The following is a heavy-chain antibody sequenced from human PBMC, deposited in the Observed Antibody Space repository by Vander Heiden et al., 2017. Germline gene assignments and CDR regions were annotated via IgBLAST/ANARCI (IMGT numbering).Heavy chain of an antibody. V-gene: IGHV3-23*01. D-gene: IGHD3-10*01. CDR3: AKEGLWYGGNWFDP. J-gene: IGHJ5*01. Sequence: EVQLLDSGGGLVQPGGSLRVSCEASGFNFRYYARTWVRQAPGKGLEWVSTISGSGNDADYAGSVKGRFIISRDNSKNTLYLQMNSLRAGDTALYYCAKEGLWYGGNWFDPWGQGTLVTVSS. CDR2: ISGSGNDA. CDR1: GFNFRYYA.